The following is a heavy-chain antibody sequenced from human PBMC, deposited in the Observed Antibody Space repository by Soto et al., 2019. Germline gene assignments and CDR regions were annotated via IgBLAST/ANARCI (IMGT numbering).Heavy chain of an antibody. CDR3: TRPLYDFWSGHPRDNWFDP. V-gene: IGHV3-73*01. CDR1: GFTFSGSA. J-gene: IGHJ5*02. Sequence: EVQLVESGGGLVQPGGSLKLSCAASGFTFSGSAMHWVRQASGKGLEWVGRIRSKANSYATAYAASVKGRFTISRDDSKNTAYLQMNSLKTEDTAVYYCTRPLYDFWSGHPRDNWFDPWGQGTLVTVSS. CDR2: IRSKANSYAT. D-gene: IGHD3-3*01.